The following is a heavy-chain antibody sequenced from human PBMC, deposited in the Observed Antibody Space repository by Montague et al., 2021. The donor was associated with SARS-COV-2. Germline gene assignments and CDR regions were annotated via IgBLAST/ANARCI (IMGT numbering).Heavy chain of an antibody. J-gene: IGHJ4*02. V-gene: IGHV3-74*01. D-gene: IGHD6-19*01. CDR2: T. Sequence: TTYADSVKGRFTISRDNAKNTLYLPMNSLRAEDTAVYYCASWIEGVACTDYGGQGTLV. CDR3: ASWIEGVACTDY.